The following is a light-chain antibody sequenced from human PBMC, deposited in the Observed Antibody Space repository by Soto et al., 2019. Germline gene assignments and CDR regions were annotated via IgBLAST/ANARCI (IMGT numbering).Light chain of an antibody. CDR1: RSYIGSNN. CDR3: AAWDDSLDGYV. CDR2: NNH. Sequence: QSVLTQPHSACGIPGQRVTISCSGRRSYIGSNNVNWYQQLPGTAPRLLTFNNHLRPSGVPDRFSGSKSGTSASLSISGHQSEHEGDYYSAAWDDSLDGYVFGTGTKVTVL. V-gene: IGLV1-44*01. J-gene: IGLJ1*01.